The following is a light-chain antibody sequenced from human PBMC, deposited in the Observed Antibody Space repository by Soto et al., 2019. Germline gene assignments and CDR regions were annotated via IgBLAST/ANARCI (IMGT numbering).Light chain of an antibody. Sequence: EIVMTQSPATLSVSPGERATLSCRASQSVTSNLAWYQQKPGQAPRLLIYGVSTRATGIPARFSGSGSGTEFPLTISSLQSEDFAVYYCQQYNNWPYTFGLGTKLEIK. V-gene: IGKV3-15*01. J-gene: IGKJ2*01. CDR3: QQYNNWPYT. CDR2: GVS. CDR1: QSVTSN.